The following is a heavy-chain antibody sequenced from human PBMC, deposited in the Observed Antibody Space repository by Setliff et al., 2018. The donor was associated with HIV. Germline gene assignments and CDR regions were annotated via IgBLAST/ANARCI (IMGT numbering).Heavy chain of an antibody. J-gene: IGHJ4*02. CDR1: GFTLSNYG. CDR3: ASDLNWASADY. D-gene: IGHD7-27*01. Sequence: GGSLRLSCAASGFTLSNYGMHWVRQAPGKGLEWVAVIWYDGTNKYYADSVKGRFTVSRNNAENSLSLQMNSLTVDDTAIYYCASDLNWASADYWGQGILVTVSS. CDR2: IWYDGTNK. V-gene: IGHV3-33*01.